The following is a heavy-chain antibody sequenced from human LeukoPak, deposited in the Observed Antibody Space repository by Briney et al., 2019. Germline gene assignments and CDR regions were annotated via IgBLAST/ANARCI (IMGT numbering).Heavy chain of an antibody. CDR1: GYTFTSYD. J-gene: IGHJ4*02. Sequence: ASVKVSCKASGYTFTSYDINWVRQATGQGLECMGWMNPNSGNTGYAQKFQGRVTMTRNTSISTAYMELSSLRSEDTAVYYCARKLFRNSPEKYWGQGTLVTVSS. CDR3: ARKLFRNSPEKY. D-gene: IGHD2-15*01. CDR2: MNPNSGNT. V-gene: IGHV1-8*01.